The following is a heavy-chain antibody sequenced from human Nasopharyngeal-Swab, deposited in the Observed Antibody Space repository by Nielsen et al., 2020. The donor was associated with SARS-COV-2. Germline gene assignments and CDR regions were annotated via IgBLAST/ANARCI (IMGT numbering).Heavy chain of an antibody. CDR3: ARGSSDWNGIDY. V-gene: IGHV3-74*01. D-gene: IGHD6-19*01. CDR2: INSDRSST. Sequence: GESLKISCAASGFTFSSHWMHWVRQAPGKGLVWVSRINSDRSSTIYADSVKGRFTISRDNAKNTLYLQMNSLRAEDTAIYYCARGSSDWNGIDYWGQGTLVTVSS. J-gene: IGHJ4*02. CDR1: GFTFSSHW.